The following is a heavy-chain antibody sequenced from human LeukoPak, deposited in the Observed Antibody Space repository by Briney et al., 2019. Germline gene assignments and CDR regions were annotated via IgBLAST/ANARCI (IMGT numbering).Heavy chain of an antibody. V-gene: IGHV3-30*02. CDR2: IRYDGSNK. D-gene: IGHD4-17*01. CDR3: AKDAVTTAYYYYYMDV. CDR1: GFTFSSYG. J-gene: IGHJ6*03. Sequence: GGSLRLSCAASGFTFSSYGMHWVRQAPGKGLEWVAFIRYDGSNKYYADSVKGRFTISRDNSENTLYLQMNSLRAEDTAVYYCAKDAVTTAYYYYYMDVWGKGTTVTISS.